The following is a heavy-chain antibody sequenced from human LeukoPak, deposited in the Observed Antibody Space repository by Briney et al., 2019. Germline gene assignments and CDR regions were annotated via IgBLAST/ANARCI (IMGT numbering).Heavy chain of an antibody. CDR1: GFTFSSYA. Sequence: QPGRSLRLSCAASGFTFSSYAMHWVRQAPGKGLEWVTIIWYDGNSKHYADSVKGRFTISRDNSKSTLYLQMDSLRVEDTAVYYCAKDRSGTWSYDLWGQGTLVTVSP. V-gene: IGHV3-30*18. CDR3: AKDRSGTWSYDL. D-gene: IGHD2-15*01. J-gene: IGHJ5*02. CDR2: IWYDGNSK.